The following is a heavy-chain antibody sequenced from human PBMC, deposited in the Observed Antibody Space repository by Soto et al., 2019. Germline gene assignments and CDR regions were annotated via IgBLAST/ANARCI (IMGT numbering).Heavy chain of an antibody. D-gene: IGHD4-17*01. Sequence: SETLSLTCSVSGCSINSGECSWSWIRQPPGKGLEWIGYIYDSGSTYYNPSLKSRVTISVDTTKNQFSLKLYSVTAAATAGYYGARRLRYSFDYWGQGTRSPSPQ. CDR1: GCSINSGECS. CDR2: IYDSGST. V-gene: IGHV4-30-4*01. CDR3: ARRLRYSFDY. J-gene: IGHJ4*02.